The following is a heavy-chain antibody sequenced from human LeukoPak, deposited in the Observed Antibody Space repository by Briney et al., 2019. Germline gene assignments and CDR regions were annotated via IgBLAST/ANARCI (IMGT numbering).Heavy chain of an antibody. J-gene: IGHJ6*02. V-gene: IGHV3-21*01. CDR3: ARDRATTDYYYGVDV. Sequence: PGGSLRLSCAASGFTFSSYSMNWVRQAPGKGLEWVSSISSSSSYIYYADSVKGRFTISRDNAKNSLYLQMNSLRAEDTAVYYCARDRATTDYYYGVDVWGQGTTVTVSS. CDR2: ISSSSSYI. CDR1: GFTFSSYS. D-gene: IGHD4-17*01.